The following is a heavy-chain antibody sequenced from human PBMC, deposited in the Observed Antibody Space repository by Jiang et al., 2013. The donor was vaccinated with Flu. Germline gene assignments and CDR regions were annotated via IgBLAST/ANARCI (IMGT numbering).Heavy chain of an antibody. V-gene: IGHV6-1*01. CDR2: TYYRSKWYN. J-gene: IGHJ5*02. CDR1: GDSVSNTYAA. CDR3: ARGDPLIFRP. D-gene: IGHD2-21*01. Sequence: AFSGDSVSNTYAAWNWIRQSPSRGLEWLGRTYYRSKWYNDYAVSVKSRITINPDTSKNQFSLQLNSVTPEDTAVYYCARGDPLIFRPWGQGTLVTVSS.